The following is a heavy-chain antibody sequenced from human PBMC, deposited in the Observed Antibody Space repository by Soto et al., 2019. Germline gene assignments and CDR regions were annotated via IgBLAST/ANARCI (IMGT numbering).Heavy chain of an antibody. CDR3: ARSVIPGYFDY. Sequence: GGSLRLSCAASGFTFSSYEMNWVRQAPGKGLEWVSYISSSGSTIYYADSVKGRFTISRDNAKNSLYLQMNSPRAEDTAVYYCARSVIPGYFDYWGQGTLVTVSS. D-gene: IGHD3-22*01. CDR2: ISSSGSTI. V-gene: IGHV3-48*03. J-gene: IGHJ4*02. CDR1: GFTFSSYE.